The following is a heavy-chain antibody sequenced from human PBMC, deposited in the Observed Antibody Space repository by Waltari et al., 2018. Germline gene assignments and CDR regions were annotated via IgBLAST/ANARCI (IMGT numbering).Heavy chain of an antibody. D-gene: IGHD6-19*01. CDR3: ARGEQWLVSDDAFDI. J-gene: IGHJ3*02. V-gene: IGHV4-34*01. CDR1: GGSFSGYY. Sequence: QVQLQQWGAGLLKPSETLSLTCAVYGGSFSGYYWSWIRQPPGKGLEWIGEINHSGSTNYNPSLKSRVTISVDTSKNQFSLKLSSVTAADTAVYYCARGEQWLVSDDAFDIWGQGTMVTVSS. CDR2: INHSGST.